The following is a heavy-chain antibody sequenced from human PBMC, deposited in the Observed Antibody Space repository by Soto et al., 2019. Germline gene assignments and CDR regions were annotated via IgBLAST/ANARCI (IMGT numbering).Heavy chain of an antibody. CDR2: TGATGRTT. D-gene: IGHD1-20*01. V-gene: IGHV3-23*01. J-gene: IGHJ4*02. Sequence: GGSLSLSCAAAGFTFSGYAMTWVRQAPGKGLEWVSTTGATGRTTYYADSVKGRFTVSRDNSKNTLDLQMSSLRVEDTAVYYCATVHNTSRSFDYWGQGTLVTVSS. CDR1: GFTFSGYA. CDR3: ATVHNTSRSFDY.